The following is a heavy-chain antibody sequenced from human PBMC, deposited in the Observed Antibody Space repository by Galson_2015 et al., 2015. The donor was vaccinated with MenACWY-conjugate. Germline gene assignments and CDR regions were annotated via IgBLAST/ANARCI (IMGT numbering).Heavy chain of an antibody. CDR2: INHSGST. V-gene: IGHV4-34*01. D-gene: IGHD3-10*01. CDR1: GGSFSGYY. Sequence: SETLSLTCAVYGGSFSGYYWSWIRQPPGKGLEWIGEINHSGSTNYNPSLKSRVTISVDTSKNQFSLKLSSVTAADTAVYYCARGEAATDPPRVRVQYYFDYWGQGTLVTVSS. J-gene: IGHJ4*02. CDR3: ARGEAATDPPRVRVQYYFDY.